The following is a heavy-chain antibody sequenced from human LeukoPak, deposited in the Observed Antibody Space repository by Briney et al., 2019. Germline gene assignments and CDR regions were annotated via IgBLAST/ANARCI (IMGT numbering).Heavy chain of an antibody. CDR3: ASVTHYYYDSSGYYDH. V-gene: IGHV1-69*13. CDR2: TIPIFGTA. CDR1: GGTFSSYA. D-gene: IGHD3-22*01. Sequence: SVKVSCKASGGTFSSYAISWVRQAPGQGLEWMGGTIPIFGTANYAQKFQGRVTITADESTSTAYMELSSLRSEDTAVYYCASVTHYYYDSSGYYDHWGQGTLVTVSS. J-gene: IGHJ5*02.